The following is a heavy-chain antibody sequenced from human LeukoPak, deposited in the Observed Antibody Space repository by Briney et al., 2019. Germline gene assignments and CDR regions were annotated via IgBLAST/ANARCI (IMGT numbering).Heavy chain of an antibody. J-gene: IGHJ4*02. CDR2: ISSNGGST. Sequence: PGGSLRLSCAASGFTFSSYAMHWVRQAPGKGLEYVSAISSNGGSTYYANSVKGRFTISRDNSKNTLYLQMGSLRAEDMAVYYCARGGRSDILTGYLDYWGQGTLVTVSS. V-gene: IGHV3-64*01. CDR1: GFTFSSYA. D-gene: IGHD3-9*01. CDR3: ARGGRSDILTGYLDY.